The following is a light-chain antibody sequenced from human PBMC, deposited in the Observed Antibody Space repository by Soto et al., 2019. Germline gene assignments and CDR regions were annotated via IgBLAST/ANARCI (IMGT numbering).Light chain of an antibody. J-gene: IGLJ3*02. V-gene: IGLV2-23*02. CDR3: SSSVRSPIWV. CDR2: EVN. CDR1: SSDVGGYDR. Sequence: QSALTQPASVSGSPGQSIAISCTGSSSDVGGYDRVSWYHQHPGKAPTLIIYEVNKRPSGVSNRFSGSKSGNTASLTISGLQAEDEADYYCSSSVRSPIWVFGGGTKLTVL.